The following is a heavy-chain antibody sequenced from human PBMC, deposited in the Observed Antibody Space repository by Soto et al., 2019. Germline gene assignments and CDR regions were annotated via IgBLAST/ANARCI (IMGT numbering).Heavy chain of an antibody. Sequence: GGSLRLSCAASGFTFSSYGMHWVRQAPGKGLEWVAVISYDGSNKYYADSVKGRFTISRDNSKNTLYLQMNSLRAEDTAVYYCAKSDCGDYVDYFDYWGQGTLVTVSS. V-gene: IGHV3-30*18. CDR2: ISYDGSNK. J-gene: IGHJ4*02. CDR1: GFTFSSYG. D-gene: IGHD4-17*01. CDR3: AKSDCGDYVDYFDY.